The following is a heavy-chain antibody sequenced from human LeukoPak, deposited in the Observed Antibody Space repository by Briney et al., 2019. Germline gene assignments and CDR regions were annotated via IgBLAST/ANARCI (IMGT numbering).Heavy chain of an antibody. D-gene: IGHD3-9*01. CDR1: GFTFSNYW. CDR3: ARDRPLTGYYLYYYYYMDV. CDR2: ISYDGSNK. V-gene: IGHV3-30*03. J-gene: IGHJ6*03. Sequence: GGSLRLSCAASGFTFSNYWMTWVRQAPGKGLEWVAVISYDGSNKYYADSVKGRFTISRDNSKNTLYLQMNSLRAEDTAVYYCARDRPLTGYYLYYYYYMDVWGKGTTVTVSS.